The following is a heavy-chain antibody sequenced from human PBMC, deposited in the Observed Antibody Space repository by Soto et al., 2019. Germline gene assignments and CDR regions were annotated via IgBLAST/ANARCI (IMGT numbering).Heavy chain of an antibody. V-gene: IGHV1-18*01. J-gene: IGHJ6*02. CDR3: ARPLAARIYYHYGMGV. Sequence: GASVKVSCKASGYTFTSYGISWVRQAPGQGLEWMGWISAYNGNTNYAQKFQGRVTITADKSTSTAYMELSSLRSEDTAVYYCARPLAARIYYHYGMGVWGQGTTVTVSS. CDR2: ISAYNGNT. CDR1: GYTFTSYG. D-gene: IGHD2-15*01.